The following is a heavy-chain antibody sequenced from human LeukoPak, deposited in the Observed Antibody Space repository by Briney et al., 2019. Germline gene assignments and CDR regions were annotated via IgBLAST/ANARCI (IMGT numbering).Heavy chain of an antibody. Sequence: SVKVSCKASGGTFSSYAISWVRQAPGQGLEWMGGIIPIFGTANYAQKFQGRVTITADESTSTAYMELSSLRSEDTAVYYCARGFDYGSGSDSYFDYWGQGTLVTVSS. CDR1: GGTFSSYA. CDR2: IIPIFGTA. CDR3: ARGFDYGSGSDSYFDY. J-gene: IGHJ4*02. D-gene: IGHD3-10*01. V-gene: IGHV1-69*01.